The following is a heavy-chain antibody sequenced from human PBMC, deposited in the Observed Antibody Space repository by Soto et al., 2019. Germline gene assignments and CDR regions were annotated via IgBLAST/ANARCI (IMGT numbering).Heavy chain of an antibody. CDR3: ARLNSSGWYEAIDY. V-gene: IGHV1-69*12. CDR1: GGTFSSYA. J-gene: IGHJ4*02. Sequence: QVQLVQSGAEVKKPGSSVKVSCKASGGTFSSYAISWVRQAPGQGLEWMGGIIPIFGTANYAQKFQGRVTXTADESTSTASMELSSLRAEATAVYSWARLNSSGWYEAIDYWGQGTLVTVSS. D-gene: IGHD6-19*01. CDR2: IIPIFGTA.